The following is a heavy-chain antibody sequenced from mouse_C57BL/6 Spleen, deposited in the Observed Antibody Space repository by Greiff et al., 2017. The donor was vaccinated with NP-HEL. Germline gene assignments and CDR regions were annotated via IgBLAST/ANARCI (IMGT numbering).Heavy chain of an antibody. Sequence: QVHVKQSGAELVRPGASVTLSCKASGYTFTDYEMHWVKQTPVHGLEWIGAIDPETGGTAYNQKFKGKAILTADKSSSTAYMELRSLTSEDSAVYYCTRMRRITTVALDYWGQGTTLTVSS. V-gene: IGHV1-15*01. J-gene: IGHJ2*01. CDR3: TRMRRITTVALDY. D-gene: IGHD1-1*01. CDR2: IDPETGGT. CDR1: GYTFTDYE.